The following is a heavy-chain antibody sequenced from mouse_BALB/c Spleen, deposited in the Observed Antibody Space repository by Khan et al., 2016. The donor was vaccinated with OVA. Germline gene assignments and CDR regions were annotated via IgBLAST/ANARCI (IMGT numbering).Heavy chain of an antibody. Sequence: QIQLVQSGPELKKPGETVKISCKAFGYTFKDYVMNWVKQSPGEGLKWMGWMNTYTGEPTYADDFEGRFAFSLETSANTAYLTISSLKDEATATSCCVRFHWGYWGQGTALTVSS. D-gene: IGHD4-1*01. J-gene: IGHJ2*01. CDR3: VRFHWGY. V-gene: IGHV9-3-1*01. CDR2: MNTYTGEP. CDR1: GYTFKDYV.